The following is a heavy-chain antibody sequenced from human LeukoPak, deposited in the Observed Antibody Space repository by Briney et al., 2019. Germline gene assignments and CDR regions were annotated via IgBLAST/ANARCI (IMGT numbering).Heavy chain of an antibody. J-gene: IGHJ3*02. Sequence: SETLSLTCAVSGYSISSGYYWSWIRQPPGKGLEWIGYIYYSGSTNYNPSLKSRVTISVDTSKNQFSLKLSSVTAADTAVYYCARSGSSMSYAFDIWGQGTMVTVSS. CDR3: ARSGSSMSYAFDI. CDR1: GYSISSGYY. V-gene: IGHV4-61*01. CDR2: IYYSGST. D-gene: IGHD3-10*01.